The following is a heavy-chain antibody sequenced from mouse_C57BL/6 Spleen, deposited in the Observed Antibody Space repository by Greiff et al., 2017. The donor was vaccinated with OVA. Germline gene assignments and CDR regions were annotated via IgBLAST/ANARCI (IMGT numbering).Heavy chain of an antibody. CDR3: ASFYDGYRYFDY. V-gene: IGHV3-6*01. D-gene: IGHD2-3*01. Sequence: EVHLVESGPGLVKPSQSLSLTCSVTGYSITSGYYWNWIRQFPGNKLEWMGYISYDGSNNYNPSLKNRISITRDTSKNQFFLKLNSVTTEDTATYYCASFYDGYRYFDYWGQGTTLTVSS. CDR1: GYSITSGYY. J-gene: IGHJ2*01. CDR2: ISYDGSN.